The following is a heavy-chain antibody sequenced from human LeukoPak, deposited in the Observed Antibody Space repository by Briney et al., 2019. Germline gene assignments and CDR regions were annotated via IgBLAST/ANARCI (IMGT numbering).Heavy chain of an antibody. D-gene: IGHD3-16*01. J-gene: IGHJ6*02. CDR3: ARVDAWGPDV. CDR2: IHHSGSA. Sequence: SETLSLTCTVSGGSISSGAYYWSWIRQHPGKGLEWIGYIHHSGSAHYNPSLKSRVTISVDTSKDEFSLKLSSVTAADTAVYYCARVDAWGPDVWGQGTTVIVSS. CDR1: GGSISSGAYY. V-gene: IGHV4-31*03.